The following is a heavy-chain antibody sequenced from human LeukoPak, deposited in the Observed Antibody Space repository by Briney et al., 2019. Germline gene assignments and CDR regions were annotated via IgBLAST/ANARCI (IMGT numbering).Heavy chain of an antibody. D-gene: IGHD5-12*01. CDR2: INQDGSAK. Sequence: PGGSLRLSCADSGFLFRNSWMAWVRLAPGRGLEWLANINQDGSAKTCVDSVKGRFTISRDNAKNSLYLQMNSLRAEDTAMYYCARDSGCNAFDYWGQGTLVTVSS. CDR1: GFLFRNSW. J-gene: IGHJ4*02. V-gene: IGHV3-7*05. CDR3: ARDSGCNAFDY.